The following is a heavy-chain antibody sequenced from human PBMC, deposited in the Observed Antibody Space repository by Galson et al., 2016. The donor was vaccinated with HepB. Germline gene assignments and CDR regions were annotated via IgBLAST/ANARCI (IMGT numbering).Heavy chain of an antibody. CDR2: IYDSDTS. CDR3: VRHEGVDIVTTITVMGFDP. D-gene: IGHD5-12*01. J-gene: IGHJ5*02. Sequence: SETLSLTCTVSGGSISNSRHYWGWIRQPPGKGLEWIGSIYDSDTSYSKPSLESRVTISVDTSKNQFSLKLRSVTAADTAMYYCVRHEGVDIVTTITVMGFDPWGQGTLVTVSS. V-gene: IGHV4-39*01. CDR1: GGSISNSRHY.